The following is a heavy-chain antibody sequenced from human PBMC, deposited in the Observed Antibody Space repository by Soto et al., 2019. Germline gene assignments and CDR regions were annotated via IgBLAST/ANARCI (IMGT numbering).Heavy chain of an antibody. CDR1: GGTFSSYA. CDR2: IIPIFGTA. CDR3: AREGTSYCSSTSCPFDY. Sequence: QVQLVQSGAEVKKPGSSVKVSCKASGGTFSSYAISWVRQAPGQGLEWMGGIIPIFGTANYAQQFQGRVTITADKSTSTAYKELSSLRSEDTAVYYCAREGTSYCSSTSCPFDYWGQGTLVTVSS. D-gene: IGHD2-2*01. J-gene: IGHJ4*02. V-gene: IGHV1-69*06.